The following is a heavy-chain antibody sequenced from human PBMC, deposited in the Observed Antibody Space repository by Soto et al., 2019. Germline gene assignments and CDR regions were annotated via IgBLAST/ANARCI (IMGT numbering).Heavy chain of an antibody. Sequence: SETLSLTCTVSGGSISSGGYYWSWIRQHPGKGLEWIGYIYYSGSTYYNPSPKSRVTISVDTSKNQFSLKLSSVTAADTAVYYCARRDRITMIDSHFRYSGQVTLVTVSS. J-gene: IGHJ4*02. CDR2: IYYSGST. D-gene: IGHD3-22*01. CDR1: GGSISSGGYY. CDR3: ARRDRITMIDSHFRY. V-gene: IGHV4-31*03.